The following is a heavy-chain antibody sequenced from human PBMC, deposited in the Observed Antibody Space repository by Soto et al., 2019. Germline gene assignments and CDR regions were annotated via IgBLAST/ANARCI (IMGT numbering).Heavy chain of an antibody. CDR2: IYYSGST. CDR3: ARETYYDFWSGYLGYGMDV. CDR1: GGSISSGDYY. D-gene: IGHD3-3*01. J-gene: IGHJ6*02. V-gene: IGHV4-30-4*01. Sequence: SETLSLTCTVSGGSISSGDYYWSWIRQPPGKGLEWIGYIYYSGSTYYNPSLKSRVTISVDTSKNQFSLKLSSVTTADTAVYYCARETYYDFWSGYLGYGMDVWGQGTTVTVSS.